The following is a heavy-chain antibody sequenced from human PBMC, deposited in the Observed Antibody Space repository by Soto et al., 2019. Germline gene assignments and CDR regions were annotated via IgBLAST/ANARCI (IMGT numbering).Heavy chain of an antibody. CDR1: GFTFSDYY. D-gene: IGHD4-4*01. CDR2: SSNSGTFS. J-gene: IGHJ4*02. Sequence: PGESLRLSCEGSGFTFSDYYISWIRQAPGKGLEWISYSSNSGTFSRYADSVKGRFSISRDNTKNLLYLQMNSLRAEDTAVYYCSRSADNYNRIDYWGQRPPFIVSS. V-gene: IGHV3-11*06. CDR3: SRSADNYNRIDY.